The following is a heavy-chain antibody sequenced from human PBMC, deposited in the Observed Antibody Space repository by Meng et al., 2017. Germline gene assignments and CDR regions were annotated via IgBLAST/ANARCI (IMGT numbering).Heavy chain of an antibody. CDR1: VFTVSSCA. CDR3: ARDRSMGGASDDY. V-gene: IGHV3-30*01. Sequence: QRVASGGGVVQAVTSLSLSCAASVFTVSSCATHWVRQAPVKGLEWVAVISYDGSNKYYADSVKGRFTISRDNSKNTLYLQMNSLRAEDTAVYYCARDRSMGGASDDYWGQGTLVTVSS. J-gene: IGHJ4*02. D-gene: IGHD3-16*01. CDR2: ISYDGSNK.